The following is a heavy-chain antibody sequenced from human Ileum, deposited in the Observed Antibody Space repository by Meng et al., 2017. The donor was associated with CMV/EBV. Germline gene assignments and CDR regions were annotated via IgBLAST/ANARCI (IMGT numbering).Heavy chain of an antibody. J-gene: IGHJ5*02. CDR2: IFNSGRT. Sequence: YGAWIRQPPGGGLEWIGNIFNSGRTSYNSSLKSRVTISIDTSKNQFSLKLRSVTAADTAVYYCARDHTTMINDAGLGYFRLDPWGQGALVTVSS. CDR3: ARDHTTMINDAGLGYFRLDP. CDR1: Y. D-gene: IGHD3-22*01. V-gene: IGHV4-39*07.